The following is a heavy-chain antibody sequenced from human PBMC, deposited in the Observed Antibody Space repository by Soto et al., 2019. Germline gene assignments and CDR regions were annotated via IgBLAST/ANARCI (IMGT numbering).Heavy chain of an antibody. CDR2: IIPIFGTA. Sequence: SVKVSCKASGGTFSSYAISWVRQAPGQGLEWMGGIIPIFGTANYAQKFQGRVTITADESTSTAYMELSSLRSEDTAVYYCATATSGYSYGSSYDYWGQGTLVTVSS. CDR1: GGTFSSYA. V-gene: IGHV1-69*13. J-gene: IGHJ4*02. D-gene: IGHD5-18*01. CDR3: ATATSGYSYGSSYDY.